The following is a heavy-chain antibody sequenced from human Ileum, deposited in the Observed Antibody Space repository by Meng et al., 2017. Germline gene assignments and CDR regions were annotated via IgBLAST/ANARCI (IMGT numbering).Heavy chain of an antibody. CDR3: AKVGPSSTNFN. D-gene: IGHD3/OR15-3a*01. CDR1: GFMFCSYA. CDR2: ISAGSDMT. J-gene: IGHJ4*02. V-gene: IGHV3-23*04. Sequence: EVSLAQSCGGLVRPGGAVSRSGSASGFMFCSYAMTWLRQARRKGLECVSIISAGSDMTFYAESVKGQFTISRDNFNNTLVVEMNSLRAEDSAVYYCAKVGPSSTNFNWGQGTLVTVSS.